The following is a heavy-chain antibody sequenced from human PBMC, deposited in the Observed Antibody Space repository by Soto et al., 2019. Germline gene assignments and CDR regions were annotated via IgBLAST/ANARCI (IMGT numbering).Heavy chain of an antibody. CDR2: IYTTGRT. V-gene: IGHV4-31*03. D-gene: IGHD3-3*01. Sequence: PSETLSLTCTVSGGSISSGGCYWIWILQHPGKGLELILYIYTTGRTNYNPSLKSRVTVSVDTSKNQFSLKLSSVTAAGTAVYYCARAVEQKRYDFWSGYSGMDVWGQGTTVTVSS. CDR3: ARAVEQKRYDFWSGYSGMDV. J-gene: IGHJ6*02. CDR1: GGSISSGGCY.